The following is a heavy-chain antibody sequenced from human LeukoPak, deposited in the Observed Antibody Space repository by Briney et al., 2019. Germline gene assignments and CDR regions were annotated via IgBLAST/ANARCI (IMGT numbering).Heavy chain of an antibody. V-gene: IGHV1-8*01. J-gene: IGHJ4*02. CDR3: AREDGVAGLFDY. CDR1: GYTFTSYD. CDR2: MNPNSGNT. Sequence: GASVTVSCTASGYTFTSYDINWVRQATGQGLEWMGWMNPNSGNTGYAQKFQGRVTMTRNTSISTAYMELSSLRSEDTAVYYCAREDGVAGLFDYWGQGTLVTVSS. D-gene: IGHD6-19*01.